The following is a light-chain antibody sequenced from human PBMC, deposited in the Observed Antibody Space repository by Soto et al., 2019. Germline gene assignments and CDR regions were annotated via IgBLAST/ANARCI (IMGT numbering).Light chain of an antibody. V-gene: IGKV4-1*01. Sequence: DIVMTQSPDSLAVSLGERATINCKSSQSVLYSSNNKNYLAWYQQKPGQPPKLLIYWASTRESGVPDRFSGSGSGTDFTLTISSLQAEDVAIYYCQQFSSPPVFPFGQGTKLEIK. CDR2: WAS. CDR3: QQFSSPPVFP. CDR1: QSVLYSSNNKNY. J-gene: IGKJ2*01.